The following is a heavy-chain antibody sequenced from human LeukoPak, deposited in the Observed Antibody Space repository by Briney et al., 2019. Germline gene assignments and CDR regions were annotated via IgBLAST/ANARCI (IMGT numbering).Heavy chain of an antibody. CDR2: IYTSGST. Sequence: SETLSLTCTVSGGSISSGSYYWSWIRQPAGKGLEWIGRIYTSGSTNYNPSLKSRVTISVDTSKNQFSLKLSSVTAADTAAYYCARGESVFGYSSSWYRVGSFDYWGQGTLVTVSS. CDR3: ARGESVFGYSSSWYRVGSFDY. J-gene: IGHJ4*02. CDR1: GGSISSGSYY. V-gene: IGHV4-61*02. D-gene: IGHD6-13*01.